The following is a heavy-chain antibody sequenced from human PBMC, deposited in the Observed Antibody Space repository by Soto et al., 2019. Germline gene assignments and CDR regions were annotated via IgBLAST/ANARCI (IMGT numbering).Heavy chain of an antibody. J-gene: IGHJ4*02. D-gene: IGHD6-6*01. CDR1: GYSFTSYY. V-gene: IGHV1-46*01. CDR3: VRGGSPPFY. Sequence: ASVKVSCKASGYSFTSYYMHWVRQAPGQGLEWMGIIYPSGGSTRYAQKFQGRVTVTRDTSTSTVYMELSSLTSEDTAVYYCVRGGSPPFYWAQGTLVTVSS. CDR2: IYPSGGST.